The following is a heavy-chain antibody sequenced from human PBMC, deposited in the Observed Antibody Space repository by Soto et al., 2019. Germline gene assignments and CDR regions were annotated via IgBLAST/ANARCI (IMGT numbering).Heavy chain of an antibody. CDR2: INPNSGGT. Sequence: ASVKVSCKASGYTFTGCYMHWVRQAPGQGLEWMGWINPNSGGTNYAQKFQGRVTMTRDTSISTAYMELSRLRSDDTAVYYCARVRIAAHWFDPWGQGTLVTVSS. D-gene: IGHD6-25*01. CDR1: GYTFTGCY. V-gene: IGHV1-2*02. J-gene: IGHJ5*02. CDR3: ARVRIAAHWFDP.